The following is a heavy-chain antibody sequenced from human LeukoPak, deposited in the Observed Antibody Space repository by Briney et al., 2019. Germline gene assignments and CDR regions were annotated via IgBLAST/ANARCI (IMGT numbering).Heavy chain of an antibody. J-gene: IGHJ4*02. CDR3: AREEGTVTTYLDY. CDR2: INPNSGGT. D-gene: IGHD4-17*01. V-gene: IGHV1-2*02. Sequence: ASVKVSCKASGYTFTGYYMHWVRQAPGQGLEWMGWINPNSGGTNYAQKFQGRVTMTRDTSISTAYMELSRPRSDDTAVYYCAREEGTVTTYLDYWGQGTLVTVSS. CDR1: GYTFTGYY.